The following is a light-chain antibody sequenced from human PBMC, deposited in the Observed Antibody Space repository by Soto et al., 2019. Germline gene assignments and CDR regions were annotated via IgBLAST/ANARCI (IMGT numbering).Light chain of an antibody. V-gene: IGLV2-14*03. CDR3: GSYRGSTTVYV. CDR2: DVS. Sequence: QSVLTQPASLSGSPGQSITLSCPGNSADVGTYNFVAWYQQHPGKAPKLIIYDVSSRPSGVSNRFSGSKSGNTASLTISGLQADDEADYYCGSYRGSTTVYVFGSGTKVTVL. CDR1: SADVGTYNF. J-gene: IGLJ1*01.